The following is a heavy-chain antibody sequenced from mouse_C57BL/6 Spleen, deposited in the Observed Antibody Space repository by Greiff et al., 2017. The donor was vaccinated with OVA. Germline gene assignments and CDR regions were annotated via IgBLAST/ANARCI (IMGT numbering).Heavy chain of an antibody. CDR1: GYTFTSYW. J-gene: IGHJ2*01. CDR3: ARFPLGRYYFDY. CDR2: IHPNSGST. V-gene: IGHV1-64*01. Sequence: QVQLKQPGAELVKPGASVKLSCKASGYTFTSYWMHWVKQRPGQGLEWIGMIHPNSGSTNYNEKFKSKATLTVDKSSSTAYMQLSSLTSEDSAVYYCARFPLGRYYFDYWGQGTTLTVSS. D-gene: IGHD3-1*01.